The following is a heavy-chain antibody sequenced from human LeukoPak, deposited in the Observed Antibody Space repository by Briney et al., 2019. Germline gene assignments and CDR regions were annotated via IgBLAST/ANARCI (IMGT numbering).Heavy chain of an antibody. CDR1: RFTFRNYA. J-gene: IGHJ4*02. Sequence: GGSLRLSCAASRFTFRNYAMHWVRQAPGKGLEWLAVISSDGTNKDYADSVKGRFTISRDNSKNTLYLQMNSLRAEDTAVYYCARRAGDYSHPYDYWGQGTLVTVSS. CDR2: ISSDGTNK. V-gene: IGHV3-30*14. CDR3: ARRAGDYSHPYDY. D-gene: IGHD3-22*01.